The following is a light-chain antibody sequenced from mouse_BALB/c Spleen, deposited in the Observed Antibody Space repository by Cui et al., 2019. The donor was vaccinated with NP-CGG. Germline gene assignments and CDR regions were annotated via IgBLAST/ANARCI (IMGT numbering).Light chain of an antibody. Sequence: QAVVTQESALTTSPGETVTLTCRSSTGAGTTRKEANGGEEKRDDVVTGIIGGRKKRAAGVPARFSGSLIGDKAALTITGPQTDDEAIYFCTLWYSNHWVFGGGTKLTVL. V-gene: IGLV1*01. CDR3: TLWYSNHWV. J-gene: IGLJ1*01. CDR2: GRK. CDR1: TGAGTTRKE.